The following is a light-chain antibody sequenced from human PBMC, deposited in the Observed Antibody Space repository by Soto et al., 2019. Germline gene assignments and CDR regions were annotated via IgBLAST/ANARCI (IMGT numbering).Light chain of an antibody. CDR3: QVWNNSDPFVV. V-gene: IGLV3-21*04. Sequence: SYELTQPPSVSVAPGKTASITCGGNNIGSKSVHWYQQKPGQAPVLVMYYDSARPSGIPERFSGSNSGNTATLTITRVETGDEADYSCQVWNNSDPFVVFGGGTKLTVL. CDR2: YDS. J-gene: IGLJ2*01. CDR1: NIGSKS.